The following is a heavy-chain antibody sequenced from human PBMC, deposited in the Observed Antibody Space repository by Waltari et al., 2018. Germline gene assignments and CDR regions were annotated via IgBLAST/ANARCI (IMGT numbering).Heavy chain of an antibody. CDR2: IYYSGST. V-gene: IGHV4-59*01. Sequence: QVQLQESGPGLVKPSETLSLTCTVSGGSISSYYWSWIRQPPGKGLEWIGYIYYSGSTNYDPSHKSRVTISVDTSKNQFSLKLSSVTAADTAVYYCARGGRLSSGWYGYWGQGTLVTVSS. CDR3: ARGGRLSSGWYGY. D-gene: IGHD6-19*01. CDR1: GGSISSYY. J-gene: IGHJ4*02.